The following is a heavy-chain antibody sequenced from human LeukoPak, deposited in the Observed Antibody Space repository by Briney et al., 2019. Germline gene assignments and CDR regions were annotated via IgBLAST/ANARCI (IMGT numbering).Heavy chain of an antibody. Sequence: SETVSLTCTVSGGSISSSSYYWGWIRQPPGKGLEWIGSIYYSGSTYYNPSLKSRVTISVDTSKNQFSLKLSSVTAADTAVYYCARMDNPDNWFDPWGQGTLVTVSS. CDR3: ARMDNPDNWFDP. J-gene: IGHJ5*02. D-gene: IGHD1-1*01. CDR2: IYYSGST. CDR1: GGSISSSSYY. V-gene: IGHV4-39*01.